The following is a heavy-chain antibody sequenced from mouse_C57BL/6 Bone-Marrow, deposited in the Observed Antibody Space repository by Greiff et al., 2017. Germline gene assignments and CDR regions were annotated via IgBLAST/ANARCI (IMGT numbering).Heavy chain of an antibody. J-gene: IGHJ3*01. V-gene: IGHV1-69*01. CDR2: IDPSDSYT. CDR1: GYTFTSYW. Sequence: QVQLQQSGAELVMPGASVKLSCKASGYTFTSYWMHWVKQRPGQGLEWIGEIDPSDSYTNYNQKFKGKSTLTVDKSSSTAYMQLSSLTSEDSAVYYCARKDYGNYDWFAYWGQGTLVTVSA. CDR3: ARKDYGNYDWFAY. D-gene: IGHD2-1*01.